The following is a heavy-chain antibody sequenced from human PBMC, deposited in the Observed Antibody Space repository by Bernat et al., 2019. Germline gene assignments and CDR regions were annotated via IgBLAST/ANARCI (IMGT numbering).Heavy chain of an antibody. CDR1: GFTFSSYS. D-gene: IGHD3-3*01. J-gene: IGHJ4*02. Sequence: EVQLVESGGGLVKPGGSLRLSCAASGFTFSSYSMNWVRQAPGKGLEWVSSISSSSSYIYYADSVKGRFTISRDNAKNSLYLQMNSLSAEDTAVYYCARAYTIFGVVPYWYWGQGTLVTVSS. CDR2: ISSSSSYI. CDR3: ARAYTIFGVVPYWY. V-gene: IGHV3-21*01.